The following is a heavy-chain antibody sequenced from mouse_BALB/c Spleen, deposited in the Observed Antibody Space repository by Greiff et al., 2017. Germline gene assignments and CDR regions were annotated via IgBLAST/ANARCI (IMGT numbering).Heavy chain of an antibody. CDR1: GYTFTDYW. CDR2: IDTSDSYT. Sequence: QVQLQQPGAELVMPGASVKMSCKASGYTFTDYWMHWVKQRPGQGLEWIGAIDTSDSYTSYNQKFKGKATLTVDESSSTAYMQLSSLTSEDSAVYYCAKEEGPYYYGSSRYFDYWGQGTTLTVSS. J-gene: IGHJ2*01. V-gene: IGHV1-69*01. CDR3: AKEEGPYYYGSSRYFDY. D-gene: IGHD1-1*01.